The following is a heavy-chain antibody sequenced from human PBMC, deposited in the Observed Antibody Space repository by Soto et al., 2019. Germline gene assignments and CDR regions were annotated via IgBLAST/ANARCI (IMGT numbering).Heavy chain of an antibody. CDR2: ISSSNSNI. V-gene: IGHV3-48*01. D-gene: IGHD2-15*01. J-gene: IGHJ4*02. CDR3: ARALNPAYCSGGSCPFYFDC. Sequence: EVQLVESGGGLVQPGGSLRLSCGASGFTFSSYSMNWVRQAPGKGLEWVSYISSSNSNIYYPDSVEGRFTISRDNAKNSLYLQMNSLRAEDTAVYYCARALNPAYCSGGSCPFYFDCWGQGTLVTVSS. CDR1: GFTFSSYS.